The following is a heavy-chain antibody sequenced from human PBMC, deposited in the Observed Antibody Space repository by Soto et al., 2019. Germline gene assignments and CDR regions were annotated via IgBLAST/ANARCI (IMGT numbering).Heavy chain of an antibody. J-gene: IGHJ3*02. D-gene: IGHD3-10*01. CDR3: AIDRGAPDAFDI. CDR1: GFNFSPYW. V-gene: IGHV3-74*01. CDR2: SQSYGSNYAE. Sequence: EVQLVESGGGLAQPGGSLRLSCAASGFNFSPYWMNCVRQAPGTGLEWVSSSQSYGSNYAESYADSVKGRFTTYRDNAKNMLYLQMNSLGVEATAVYFCAIDRGAPDAFDIWGQGTMVTVSS.